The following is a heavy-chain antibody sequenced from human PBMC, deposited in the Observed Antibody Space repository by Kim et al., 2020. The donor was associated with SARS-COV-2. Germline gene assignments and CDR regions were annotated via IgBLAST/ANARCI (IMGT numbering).Heavy chain of an antibody. J-gene: IGHJ3*02. D-gene: IGHD1-26*01. CDR1: GYIFSNYA. CDR2: ISSSGDST. V-gene: IGHV3-64*02. Sequence: GGSLRLSCAASGYIFSNYAMHWVRQAPGKGLEYVSAISSSGDSTYYIDSVKGRFTISRDNSKNTLYLQMGGLRTEETAVYYCARSMSGNPDAALDIWGQG. CDR3: ARSMSGNPDAALDI.